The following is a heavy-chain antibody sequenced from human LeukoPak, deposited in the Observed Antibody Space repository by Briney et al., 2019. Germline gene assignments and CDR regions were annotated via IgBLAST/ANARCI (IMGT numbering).Heavy chain of an antibody. J-gene: IGHJ4*02. CDR3: AKIEGKYQLANVPDH. D-gene: IGHD2-2*01. CDR1: GFTFNTYA. CDR2: IRYDGNNK. Sequence: GGSLKLSCAASGFTFNTYAMHWVRQAPGKGLEWVAFIRYDGNNKYYADFVKGRFTISRDNSKNTLYPHMNSLRTEDTAVYYCAKIEGKYQLANVPDHWGQGTLVTVSS. V-gene: IGHV3-30*02.